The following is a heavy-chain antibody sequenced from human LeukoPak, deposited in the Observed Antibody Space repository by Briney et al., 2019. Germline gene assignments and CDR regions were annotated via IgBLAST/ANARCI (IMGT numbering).Heavy chain of an antibody. CDR2: IYYSGST. D-gene: IGHD6-13*01. J-gene: IGHJ4*02. CDR3: ARVKGREAAAGTFDY. V-gene: IGHV4-59*01. CDR1: GGSISSYY. Sequence: SETLSLTCAVSGGSISSYYWSRIRQPPGKGLEWIGYIYYSGSTNYNPSLKSRVTISVDTSKNQFSLKLSSVTAADTAVYYCARVKGREAAAGTFDYWGQGTLVTVSS.